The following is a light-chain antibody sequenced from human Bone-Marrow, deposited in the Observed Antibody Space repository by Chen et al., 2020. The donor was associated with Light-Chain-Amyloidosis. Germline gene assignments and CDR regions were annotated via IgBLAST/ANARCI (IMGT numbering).Light chain of an antibody. CDR1: QSVSSN. CDR3: QQYNQWPKT. CDR2: GAS. Sequence: EIVMTQSPATLSGTPGERATLSCRASQSVSSNLDWHQQKPGQAPRLLIYGASTRATGIPARFSCSGSGTDFTLTISSIEAEDFAVYSCQQYNQWPKTFGRGTKVEI. V-gene: IGKV3-15*01. J-gene: IGKJ1*01.